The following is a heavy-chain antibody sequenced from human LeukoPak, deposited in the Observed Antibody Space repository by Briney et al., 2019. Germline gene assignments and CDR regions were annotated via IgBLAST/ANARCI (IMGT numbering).Heavy chain of an antibody. J-gene: IGHJ4*02. CDR1: GYTFTSYG. CDR2: ISVNNGNT. V-gene: IGHV1-18*01. Sequence: ASVKVSCKASGYTFTSYGIGWVRQAPGQGLEWMGWISVNNGNTYYADKLQGRVTMTTDTSASTVYMELRSLTSDDTAVYYCATDLSIEGYEGARLSVYWGQGTLVTVSS. CDR3: ATDLSIEGYEGARLSVY. D-gene: IGHD1-26*01.